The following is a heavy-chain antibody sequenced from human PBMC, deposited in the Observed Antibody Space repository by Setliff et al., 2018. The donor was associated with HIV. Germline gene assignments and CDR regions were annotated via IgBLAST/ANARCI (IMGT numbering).Heavy chain of an antibody. D-gene: IGHD6-19*01. J-gene: IGHJ4*02. Sequence: SETLSLTCAVSGASFVGDNHWSWIRQTPERGLEWIAYFMYTDIHYVNYLNYRNPSLASRLSISVDKSKNQFSLTLSSVTAADTAVYYCARARSGWYNVRPYYFDLWGQGTPVTVSS. CDR1: GASFVGDNH. V-gene: IGHV4-30-4*01. CDR3: ARARSGWYNVRPYYFDL. CDR2: FMYTDIHYVNYLN.